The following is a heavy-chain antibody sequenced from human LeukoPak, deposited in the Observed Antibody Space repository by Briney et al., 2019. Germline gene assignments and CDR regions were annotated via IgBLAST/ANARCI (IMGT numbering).Heavy chain of an antibody. D-gene: IGHD2-8*01. V-gene: IGHV3-23*01. CDR2: ISISGENT. J-gene: IGHJ4*02. CDR3: AKDGQSFNSMYDYFDS. Sequence: GGSLRLSCAASGFTFSSYAMSWVRQAPGKGLEWVSAISISGENTYYADSVKGRFTISRDDSRSTVDLQMSSLRAEDTAVYYCAKDGQSFNSMYDYFDSWGQGTLVTVSS. CDR1: GFTFSSYA.